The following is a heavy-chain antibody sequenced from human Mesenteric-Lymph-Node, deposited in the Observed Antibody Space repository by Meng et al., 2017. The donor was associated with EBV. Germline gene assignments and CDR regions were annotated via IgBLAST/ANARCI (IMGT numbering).Heavy chain of an antibody. V-gene: IGHV4-39*01. CDR3: ARQYGSSFDY. D-gene: IGHD3-10*01. Sequence: QLHVQASVPGLVRPVGTLSLICTVSSDSISSTSYHWGWIRQPPGKGLEWIGSIYYSGTTYFNPSLESRVSISVDTSKKQFSLRLTSVTAADTAVYYCARQYGSSFDYWGQGTLVTVSS. CDR1: SDSISSTSYH. J-gene: IGHJ4*02. CDR2: IYYSGTT.